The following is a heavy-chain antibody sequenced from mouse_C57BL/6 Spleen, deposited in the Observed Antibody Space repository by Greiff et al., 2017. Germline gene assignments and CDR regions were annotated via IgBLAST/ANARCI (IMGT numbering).Heavy chain of an antibody. V-gene: IGHV5-9-1*02. Sequence: EVHLVESGEGLVKPGGSLKLSCAASGFTFSSYAMSWVRQTPEKRLEWVAYISSGGDYIYYADTVKGRFTISRDNARNTLYLQMSSLKSEDTAMYYCTRDDDGYFYAMDYWGQGTSVTVSS. J-gene: IGHJ4*01. CDR2: ISSGGDYI. CDR3: TRDDDGYFYAMDY. D-gene: IGHD2-3*01. CDR1: GFTFSSYA.